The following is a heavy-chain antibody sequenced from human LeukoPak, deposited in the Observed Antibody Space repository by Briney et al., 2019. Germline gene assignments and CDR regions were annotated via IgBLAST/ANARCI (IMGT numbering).Heavy chain of an antibody. Sequence: GGSLRLSCAASGFTFSNYGMHWVRQAPGKGLEWVAVISYDGSNKYYADSVKGRFTISRDNAKNSLYLQMNSLRVEDTAVYYCARASRNGYNSHYFDYWGQGTLVTVSS. J-gene: IGHJ4*02. V-gene: IGHV3-30*03. CDR2: ISYDGSNK. CDR1: GFTFSNYG. D-gene: IGHD5-24*01. CDR3: ARASRNGYNSHYFDY.